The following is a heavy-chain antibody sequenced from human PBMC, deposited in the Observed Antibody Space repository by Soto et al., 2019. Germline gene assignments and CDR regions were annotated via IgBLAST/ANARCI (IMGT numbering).Heavy chain of an antibody. CDR3: AIEAAGFGH. J-gene: IGHJ4*02. D-gene: IGHD6-13*01. V-gene: IGHV3-73*01. CDR2: IRSKASNYAT. CDR1: GFSFSVSS. Sequence: EVQLVESGGGLVQPGGSMRLSCAASGFSFSVSSMYWVRQASGKGLEWLGRIRSKASNYATTYSESVRGRFIISRDDSQDTMFLQMNSLRTEDTAMYYCAIEAAGFGHWGQGTLVTVSS.